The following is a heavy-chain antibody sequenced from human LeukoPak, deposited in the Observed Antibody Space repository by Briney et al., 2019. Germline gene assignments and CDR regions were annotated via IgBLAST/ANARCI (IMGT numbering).Heavy chain of an antibody. CDR1: GGSIRRGGYS. D-gene: IGHD2-8*01. J-gene: IGHJ4*02. CDR2: IYYSGST. Sequence: TLSLTCTVSGGSIRRGGYSWSWILQPPGKGLEWIGYIYYSGSTYYNSSLKSRVTISVDTSNNQFSLKLSSVTAADTAVYYCAQTLGYCSNGVCLNTFDYWGQGILVTVSS. V-gene: IGHV4-30-4*07. CDR3: AQTLGYCSNGVCLNTFDY.